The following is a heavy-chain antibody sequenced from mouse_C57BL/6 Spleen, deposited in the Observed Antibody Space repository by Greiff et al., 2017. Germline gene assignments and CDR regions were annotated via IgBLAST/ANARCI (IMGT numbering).Heavy chain of an antibody. CDR3: AGGTRGFAY. J-gene: IGHJ3*01. Sequence: VQLQQSGPELVKPGASVKISCKASGYTFTDYYMNWVKQSHGKSLEWIGDINPNNGGTSYNEKFKGKATLTVDKSSSTAYMELRSLTSEDSAVYYCAGGTRGFAYWGQGTLVTVSA. CDR2: INPNNGGT. V-gene: IGHV1-26*01. CDR1: GYTFTDYY. D-gene: IGHD3-3*01.